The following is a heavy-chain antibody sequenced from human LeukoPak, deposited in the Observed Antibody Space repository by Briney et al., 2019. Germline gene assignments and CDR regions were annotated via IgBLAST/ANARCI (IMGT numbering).Heavy chain of an antibody. Sequence: RSETLSLTCTVSGGSISSYYWSWIRQPPGKGREWIGYIYYSGSTNYNPSLKSRVTISVDTSKNQFSLKLSSVTAADTAVYYCARAKRTRPHYYDSSGYLLFDYWGQGTLVTVSS. CDR1: GGSISSYY. D-gene: IGHD3-22*01. J-gene: IGHJ4*02. V-gene: IGHV4-59*01. CDR3: ARAKRTRPHYYDSSGYLLFDY. CDR2: IYYSGST.